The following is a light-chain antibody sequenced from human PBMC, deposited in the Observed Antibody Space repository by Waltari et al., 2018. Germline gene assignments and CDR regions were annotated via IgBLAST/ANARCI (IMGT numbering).Light chain of an antibody. J-gene: IGKJ1*01. V-gene: IGKV4-1*01. CDR3: QQYYSPQT. Sequence: DIVMTQSTDSLAVSLGERATINCKSSQSVLYSSNNKNYLAWYQQKPGQPPKLLIYWASTRESGVPDRFSGSGSGTDFTLTISSLQAEDVAVYYCQQYYSPQTFGQGTKVEIK. CDR2: WAS. CDR1: QSVLYSSNNKNY.